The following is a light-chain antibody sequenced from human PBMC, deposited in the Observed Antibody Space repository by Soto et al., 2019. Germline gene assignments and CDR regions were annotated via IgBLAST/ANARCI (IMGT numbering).Light chain of an antibody. J-gene: IGLJ2*01. CDR2: EVS. V-gene: IGLV2-14*01. Sequence: QSALTQPASVSGSPGQSITISCTGTSSDVGGYNYVSWYQQHPGKAPKLMIYEVSNRPSGVSNRFSGSKSGNTASLTISGLQAEDEADYYGSSYTSSSTVVFGGGNKLTVL. CDR1: SSDVGGYNY. CDR3: SSYTSSSTVV.